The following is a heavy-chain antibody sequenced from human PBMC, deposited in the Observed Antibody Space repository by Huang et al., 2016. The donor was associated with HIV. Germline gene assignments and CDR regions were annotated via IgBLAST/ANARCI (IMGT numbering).Heavy chain of an antibody. CDR1: GYRFRSNW. V-gene: IGHV5-51*01. Sequence: EVQLVQSGAEVKKPGESLKISCKGSGYRFRSNWIGLVRQMPGKGLEWMGLIYPCDSDTRYSPSFQGQVTSSADKAINTAYLQWSSLKASDTAMYYCARLIGSPSFYYGLDVWGQGTTVTVSS. J-gene: IGHJ6*02. CDR2: IYPCDSDT. D-gene: IGHD3-10*01. CDR3: ARLIGSPSFYYGLDV.